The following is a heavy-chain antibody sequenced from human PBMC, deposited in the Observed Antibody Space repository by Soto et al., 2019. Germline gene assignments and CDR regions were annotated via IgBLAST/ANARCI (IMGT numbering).Heavy chain of an antibody. CDR2: IYWDDDK. CDR1: GFSFSTNGVA. D-gene: IGHD3-3*01. V-gene: IGHV2-5*02. CDR3: AHRVLGLKWYFFDY. J-gene: IGHJ4*02. Sequence: QITLKESGPTLVKPTQTLTLTCTFSGFSFSTNGVAVGWIRQPPGKALEWLALIYWDDDKRYRPSLKSRLTITKDTSKNQVVLTMTNMDPVDTATYYCAHRVLGLKWYFFDYWGQGTLVTVSS.